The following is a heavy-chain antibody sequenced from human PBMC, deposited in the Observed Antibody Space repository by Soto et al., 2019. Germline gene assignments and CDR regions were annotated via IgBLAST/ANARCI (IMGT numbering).Heavy chain of an antibody. J-gene: IGHJ4*02. CDR3: ASVYYGSGSYHIDY. CDR1: GFTFSSYD. CDR2: ISRGSSTI. D-gene: IGHD3-10*01. Sequence: GGSLRLSCAVSGFTFSSYDMNWVRQAPGKGLEWVSYISRGSSTIYYADSVKGRFTISRDNAKNSLYLQMNSLRVEDTAVYYCASVYYGSGSYHIDYWGQGTLVTVSS. V-gene: IGHV3-48*01.